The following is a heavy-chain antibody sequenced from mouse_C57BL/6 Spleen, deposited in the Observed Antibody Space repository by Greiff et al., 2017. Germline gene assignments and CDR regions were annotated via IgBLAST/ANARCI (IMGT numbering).Heavy chain of an antibody. J-gene: IGHJ3*01. D-gene: IGHD2-4*01. CDR3: TKGLGRGFAY. CDR2: IDPENGDT. CDR1: GFTINDDY. V-gene: IGHV14-4*01. Sequence: EVQLQQSGAELVRPGASVKLSCTASGFTINDDYMHWVKQRPEQGLEWIGWIDPENGDTEYASKIQGKATITADTSSNTAYLQLSSLTSEDTAVYYGTKGLGRGFAYWGQGTLVTVSA.